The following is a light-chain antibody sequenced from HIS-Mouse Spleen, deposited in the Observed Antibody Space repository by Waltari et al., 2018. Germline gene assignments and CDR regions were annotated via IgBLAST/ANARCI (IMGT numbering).Light chain of an antibody. CDR1: SSDLGGYTS. CDR3: SSYTSSSTLV. CDR2: EVS. J-gene: IGLJ2*01. Sequence: QSALTQPASVSGSPGQSITISCPGTSSDLGGYTSVSWYQQHPGKAPKLMIYEVSNRPSGVSNRFSGSKSGNTASLTISGLQAEDEADYYCSSYTSSSTLVFGGGTKLTVL. V-gene: IGLV2-14*01.